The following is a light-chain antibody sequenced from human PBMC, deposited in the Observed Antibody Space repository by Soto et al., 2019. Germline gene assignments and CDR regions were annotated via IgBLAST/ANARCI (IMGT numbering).Light chain of an antibody. J-gene: IGLJ3*02. Sequence: QPVLTQSPSASASLGGSVNLTCTLSRGHSNYAIAWHQQQPEKGPRFLMKVNTDGSHNKGDGIPDRFSGSSSGAERFLIISSLQSEDEADYYCQTWGTGIWVFGGGTKLTVL. CDR1: RGHSNYA. CDR2: VNTDGSH. CDR3: QTWGTGIWV. V-gene: IGLV4-69*01.